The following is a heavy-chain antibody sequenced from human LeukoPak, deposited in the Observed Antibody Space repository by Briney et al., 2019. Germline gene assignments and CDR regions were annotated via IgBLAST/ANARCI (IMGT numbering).Heavy chain of an antibody. D-gene: IGHD6-19*01. CDR1: GYKFTGYY. CDR2: INPNSGGT. CDR3: ARDEAVAGMGY. J-gene: IGHJ4*02. Sequence: ASVKVSCKASGYKFTGYYMHWVRQAPGQGLEWMGWINPNSGGTNYAQKFQGRVTMTRDTSISIAYMEVSRLRSDDTAVYYCARDEAVAGMGYWGRGTLVTVSS. V-gene: IGHV1-2*02.